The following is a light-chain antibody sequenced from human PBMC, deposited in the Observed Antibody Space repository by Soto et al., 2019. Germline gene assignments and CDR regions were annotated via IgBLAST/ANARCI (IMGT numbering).Light chain of an antibody. Sequence: DIVMTQSPDSLAVSLGERATINCKSNQSVLYNSNNKNCLAWYQQKPGQPPILLISWASTRESGVPDRFSGSGSGTDFTLTISSLQAEDVAVYYCQQYYSTPPTFGQGTKVEIK. CDR2: WAS. CDR3: QQYYSTPPT. J-gene: IGKJ1*01. V-gene: IGKV4-1*01. CDR1: QSVLYNSNNKNC.